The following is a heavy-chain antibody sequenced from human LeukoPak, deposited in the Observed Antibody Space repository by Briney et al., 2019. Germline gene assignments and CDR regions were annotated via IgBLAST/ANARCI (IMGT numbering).Heavy chain of an antibody. CDR1: GGSISSYY. Sequence: SETLSLTCTVSGGSISSYYWSWIRQPPGRGLEWIGYIYYSGYTNYNPSLKSRVTISVDTSKNQFSLKLSPVTAADTAVYYCARTTMVRGTYYMDVWGKGTTVTISS. V-gene: IGHV4-59*01. J-gene: IGHJ6*03. CDR3: ARTTMVRGTYYMDV. CDR2: IYYSGYT. D-gene: IGHD3-10*01.